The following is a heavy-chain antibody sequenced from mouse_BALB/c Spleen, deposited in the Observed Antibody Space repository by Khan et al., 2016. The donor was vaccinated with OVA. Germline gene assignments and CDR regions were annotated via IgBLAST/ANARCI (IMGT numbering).Heavy chain of an antibody. V-gene: IGHV5-6*01. CDR1: GFIFSSYS. D-gene: IGHD4-1*01. CDR2: ISSGGDYT. CDR3: ASHLTGSFAY. J-gene: IGHJ3*01. Sequence: EVELVESGGDLVKPGGSLKLSCAASGFIFSSYSMSWVRQTPDKRLDWVATISSGGDYTYYPDSVKGRFTISRDDAKNTLYLQMSSLKSEDTAMYYCASHLTGSFAYWGQGTLVTVSA.